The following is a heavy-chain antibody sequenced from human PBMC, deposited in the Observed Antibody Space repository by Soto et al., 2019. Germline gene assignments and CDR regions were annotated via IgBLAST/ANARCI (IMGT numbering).Heavy chain of an antibody. J-gene: IGHJ6*02. D-gene: IGHD2-15*01. CDR1: GYSFTSYW. V-gene: IGHV5-10-1*01. CDR3: ASSPGYFSGGSCYANYYGMDV. CDR2: IDPSDSYT. Sequence: GESLKISCKGSGYSFTSYWISWVRQMPGKGLEWMGRIDPSDSYTNYSPSFQGHVTISADKSISTAYLQWSSLKASDTAMYYCASSPGYFSGGSCYANYYGMDVWGQGTTVTVSS.